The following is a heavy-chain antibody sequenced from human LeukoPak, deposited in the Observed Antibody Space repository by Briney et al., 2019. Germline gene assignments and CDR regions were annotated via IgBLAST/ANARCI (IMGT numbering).Heavy chain of an antibody. V-gene: IGHV4-34*01. CDR3: ARGKGAPVPQVGKNWSAP. CDR1: IDSFSNYH. CDR2: VNESGGT. J-gene: IGHJ5*02. Sequence: SSETLSLTCAVYIDSFSNYHWNWIRQTPAKGMEWIGEVNESGGTNISPSLRSRVILSVDTSKNQFSLKLISVTVADTAIYYCARGKGAPVPQVGKNWSAPGGRGTGVTVSS. D-gene: IGHD1-26*01.